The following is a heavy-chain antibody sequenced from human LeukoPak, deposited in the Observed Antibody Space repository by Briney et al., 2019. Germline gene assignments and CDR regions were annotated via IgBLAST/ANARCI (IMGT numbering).Heavy chain of an antibody. CDR1: RGTFSSYA. Sequence: ASVKVSCKASRGTFSSYAISWVRQAPGQGLEWMGGIIPIFGKANYAQKFQGRVTITADESTSTAYMELSSLRSEDTAVYYCARGRRRNYYGSGRPLYYFDYWGQGTLVTVSS. CDR3: ARGRRRNYYGSGRPLYYFDY. J-gene: IGHJ4*02. D-gene: IGHD3-10*01. CDR2: IIPIFGKA. V-gene: IGHV1-69*13.